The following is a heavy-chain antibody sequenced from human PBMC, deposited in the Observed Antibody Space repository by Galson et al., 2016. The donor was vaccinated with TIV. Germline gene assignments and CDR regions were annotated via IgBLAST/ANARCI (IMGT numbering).Heavy chain of an antibody. V-gene: IGHV3-23*01. CDR1: GFSFSSSA. J-gene: IGHJ4*02. D-gene: IGHD5-24*01. CDR2: IAGSGRA. CDR3: AKEGIKWLQLYYIDY. Sequence: SLRLSCAASGFSFSSSAISWVRHAPGKGLEWVSAIAGSGRAYYAASVKGRFTISRDNSKNTVYLQMDSLRAEDTAVYYCAKEGIKWLQLYYIDYWGQGILVTLSS.